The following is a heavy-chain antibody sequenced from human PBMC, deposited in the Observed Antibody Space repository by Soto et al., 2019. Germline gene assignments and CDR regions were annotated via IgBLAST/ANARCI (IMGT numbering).Heavy chain of an antibody. CDR3: VQSRCGGDCLQSYSSHSYYGLDV. J-gene: IGHJ6*02. Sequence: SGPTLVNPTQTLTLTCTVSGFSLSTGGVGVGWIRQPPGKALEWLALFFWDDDKRYNPSLKSRLTITKDTSKNQVVLTMTNMDPVDTATYYCVQSRCGGDCLQSYSSHSYYGLDVWGQGTTVTVSS. V-gene: IGHV2-5*02. CDR2: FFWDDDK. D-gene: IGHD2-21*01. CDR1: GFSLSTGGVG.